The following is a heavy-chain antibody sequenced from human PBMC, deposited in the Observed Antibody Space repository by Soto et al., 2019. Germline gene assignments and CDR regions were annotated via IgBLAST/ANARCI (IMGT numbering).Heavy chain of an antibody. Sequence: QVQLVQSGAEVRRPGSSVKVSCEASGDIFSSYTINWVRQAPGQGLEWMGRIISILNMTNYAQKFQGRVTITADKSTSTAYMELRSLRSEDTAVYFCGGDNSAYESFDYWGQGTLVTVSS. CDR1: GDIFSSYT. CDR2: IISILNMT. CDR3: GGDNSAYESFDY. V-gene: IGHV1-69*02. D-gene: IGHD5-12*01. J-gene: IGHJ4*02.